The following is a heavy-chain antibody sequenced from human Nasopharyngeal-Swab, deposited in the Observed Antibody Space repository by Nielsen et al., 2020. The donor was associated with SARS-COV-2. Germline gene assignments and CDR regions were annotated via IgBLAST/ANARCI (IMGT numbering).Heavy chain of an antibody. CDR2: ILYDGSDK. D-gene: IGHD5-18*01. J-gene: IGHJ4*02. CDR1: GFTFSHYA. Sequence: GGSLRLSCAASGFTFSHYAMHWVRQAPGKGLEWVAVILYDGSDKYYADSVKGRFTISRDNSKNTLYLQMNSLRAEDTAVYYCAFSTTAIVTTSGCWGQGTLVTVSS. CDR3: AFSTTAIVTTSGC. V-gene: IGHV3-30*03.